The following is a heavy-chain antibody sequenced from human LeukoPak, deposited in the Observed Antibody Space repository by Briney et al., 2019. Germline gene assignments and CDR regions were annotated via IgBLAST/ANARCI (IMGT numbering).Heavy chain of an antibody. V-gene: IGHV4-38-2*02. Sequence: PSETLSLTCTVSGYSISSGYYWGWIRQPPGKGLEWIESIYHSGSTYYNPSLKSRVTISVDTSKNQFSLKLSSVTAADTAVYYCARVQDYYDSSGYYPYFDYWGQGTLVTVSS. CDR3: ARVQDYYDSSGYYPYFDY. CDR1: GYSISSGYY. J-gene: IGHJ4*02. D-gene: IGHD3-22*01. CDR2: IYHSGST.